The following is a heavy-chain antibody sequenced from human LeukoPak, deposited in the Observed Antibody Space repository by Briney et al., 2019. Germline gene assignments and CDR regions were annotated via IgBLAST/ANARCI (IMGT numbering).Heavy chain of an antibody. CDR3: ARVYCSGGSCYSWDY. D-gene: IGHD2-15*01. V-gene: IGHV4-34*01. Sequence: SETLSLTCAVYGGSFSGYYWSWIRQPPGKGLEWIGEINHSGSTNYNPSLKSRVTISVDTSKNQFSLKLSSVTAADTAVYYCARVYCSGGSCYSWDYWGQGTLVTVAS. CDR1: GGSFSGYY. CDR2: INHSGST. J-gene: IGHJ4*02.